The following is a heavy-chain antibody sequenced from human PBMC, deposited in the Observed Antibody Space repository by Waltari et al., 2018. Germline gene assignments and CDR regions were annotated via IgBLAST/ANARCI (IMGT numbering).Heavy chain of an antibody. D-gene: IGHD1-7*01. CDR1: GGSFSGYY. Sequence: QVQLQQWGAGLLKPSETLSLTCAVYGGSFSGYYWRWIRQPPGKGLEWIGEINHSGSTNYNPSLKSRVTISVDTSKNQFSLKLSSVTAADTAVYYCARKEGVTGTPYYFDYWGQGTLVTVSS. CDR3: ARKEGVTGTPYYFDY. CDR2: INHSGST. J-gene: IGHJ4*02. V-gene: IGHV4-34*01.